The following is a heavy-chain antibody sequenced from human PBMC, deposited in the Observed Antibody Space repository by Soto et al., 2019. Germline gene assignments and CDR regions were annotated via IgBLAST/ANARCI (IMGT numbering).Heavy chain of an antibody. V-gene: IGHV4-59*01. CDR1: GGSISSYY. J-gene: IGHJ3*02. D-gene: IGHD3-10*01. Sequence: PSETLSLTCTVFGGSISSYYWSWVRRPPGKGLEWIGYVYNSGSTTYSPPFKSRVTISADTSKNQFSLKLTSVTAADTAVYYCARELPSGPTDAFDIWGQGTMVTVSS. CDR2: VYNSGST. CDR3: ARELPSGPTDAFDI.